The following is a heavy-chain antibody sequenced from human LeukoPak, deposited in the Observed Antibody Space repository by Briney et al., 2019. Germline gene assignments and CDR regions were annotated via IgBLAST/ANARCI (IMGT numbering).Heavy chain of an antibody. CDR1: GFNFNTYS. J-gene: IGHJ5*02. CDR3: ARGATDTTRWFDP. Sequence: SGGSLRLSCEASGFNFNTYSMAWVRQAPGKGLEWVSIISRASESIFYADSVKGRFTISRDNAKNSLYLQMNGLRAEDTAAYYRARGATDTTRWFDPWGQGTLVTVSS. CDR2: ISRASESI. D-gene: IGHD1-7*01. V-gene: IGHV3-21*01.